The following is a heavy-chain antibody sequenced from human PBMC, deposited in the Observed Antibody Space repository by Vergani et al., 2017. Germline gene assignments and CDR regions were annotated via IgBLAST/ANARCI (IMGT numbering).Heavy chain of an antibody. J-gene: IGHJ4*02. D-gene: IGHD2-15*01. CDR2: ISPHGGSA. V-gene: IGHV3-23*01. Sequence: EVHLLESGGGLVQPGGSLRLSCEASGFIFGSYAMSWVRQAPGKGLEWVSAISPHGGSADYAEAVKGRFTISRDNSKNTLYLQMKSLRPEDTAVYYCAKEGGGYCSGGTCYPEYWGQGTLVIVSS. CDR3: AKEGGGYCSGGTCYPEY. CDR1: GFIFGSYA.